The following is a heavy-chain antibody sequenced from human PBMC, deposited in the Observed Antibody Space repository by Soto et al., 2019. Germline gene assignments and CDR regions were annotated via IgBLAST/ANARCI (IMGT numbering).Heavy chain of an antibody. CDR1: GFTFDDYA. D-gene: IGHD2-2*02. CDR3: AKDIPCSSTSCYNGTRYYYGMDV. CDR2: ISWDGGST. V-gene: IGHV3-43D*04. Sequence: EVQLVESGGVVVQPGGSLRLSCAASGFTFDDYAMHWVRQAPGKGLEWVSLISWDGGSTYYADSVKGRFTISRDNSKNSLYLQMNSRRAEDTALYYCAKDIPCSSTSCYNGTRYYYGMDVWGQGTTVTDS. J-gene: IGHJ6*02.